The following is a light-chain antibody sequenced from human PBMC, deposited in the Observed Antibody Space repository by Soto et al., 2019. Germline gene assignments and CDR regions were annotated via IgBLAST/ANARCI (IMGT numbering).Light chain of an antibody. V-gene: IGKV3-20*01. CDR1: QGVSTNY. CDR3: HQYGHSPYT. J-gene: IGKJ2*01. CDR2: GAS. Sequence: DIVLTQSPGTLSLSPGERATLSCRASQGVSTNYVAWYQQKPGQAPRLLIYGASSRATGIPDRFSGSGSGTDFTLTISRLEPEDFAVFYCHQYGHSPYTFGQGTKREIK.